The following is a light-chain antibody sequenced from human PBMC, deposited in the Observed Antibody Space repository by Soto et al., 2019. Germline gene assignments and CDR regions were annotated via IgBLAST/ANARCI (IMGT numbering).Light chain of an antibody. J-gene: IGLJ2*01. CDR1: SSDVGGYNY. CDR2: EVS. V-gene: IGLV2-14*01. CDR3: SSYTSSSLV. Sequence: QSALTQPASVSGSPGQSITISCTGTSSDVGGYNYVSWYQQHPGKAPKLMIYEVSNRPSGVSNRFSGSKSGNTASLTISGLQAEDEADYYCSSYTSSSLVSGGGTKVTVL.